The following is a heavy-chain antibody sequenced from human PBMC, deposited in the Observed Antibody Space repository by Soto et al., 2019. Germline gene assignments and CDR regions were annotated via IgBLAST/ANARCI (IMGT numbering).Heavy chain of an antibody. V-gene: IGHV1-46*01. CDR2: INPNGGST. D-gene: IGHD1-20*01. CDR1: GYTFTNYY. Sequence: ASVKVSCKASGYTFTNYYIHWVRQAPGQGLEWMAIINPNGGSTNYAQKFQGRVTLTRDTSTSTVYMDLSSLKSEDTAVYYCARKITGNWFDPWGQGTLVTVSS. J-gene: IGHJ5*02. CDR3: ARKITGNWFDP.